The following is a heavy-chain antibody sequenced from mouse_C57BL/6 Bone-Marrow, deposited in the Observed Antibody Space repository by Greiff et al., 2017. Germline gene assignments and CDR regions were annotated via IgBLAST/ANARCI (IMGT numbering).Heavy chain of an antibody. J-gene: IGHJ3*01. CDR2: IYPGSGST. D-gene: IGHD2-4*01. V-gene: IGHV1-55*01. CDR1: GYTFTSYW. CDR3: ARAWDYDGSWFAY. Sequence: QVQLQQPGAELVKPGASVKMSCKASGYTFTSYWITWVKQRPGQGLEWIGDIYPGSGSTNYNEKFKSKATLTVDTSSSTAYMQLSSLTSEDSAVYDCARAWDYDGSWFAYWGQGTLVTVSA.